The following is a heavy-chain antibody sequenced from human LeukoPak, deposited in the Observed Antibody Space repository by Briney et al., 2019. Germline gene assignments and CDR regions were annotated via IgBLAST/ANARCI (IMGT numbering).Heavy chain of an antibody. D-gene: IGHD2-8*01. CDR3: ARDQIGWYYFDY. V-gene: IGHV3-21*01. J-gene: IGHJ4*02. CDR2: ISISSSYI. Sequence: GGSLRLSCAASGFTFSSYSMNWVRQAPGKGLEWVSSISISSSYIYYADSLKGRFTTSRDNAKNSLYLQMNSLRAEDTAVYYCARDQIGWYYFDYWGQGTLVTVSS. CDR1: GFTFSSYS.